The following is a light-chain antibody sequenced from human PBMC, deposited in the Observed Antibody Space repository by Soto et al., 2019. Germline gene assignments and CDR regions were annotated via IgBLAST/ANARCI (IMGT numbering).Light chain of an antibody. Sequence: QSALTQPASVSGSPGQSITISCTGTSSDVGDYNYVSRYQQHPDKAPKLIIYEVSNRPSGVSNRFSGSKSGNTASLTISGLQAEDEADYYCSSYTSSSILVIFGGGTKLTVL. CDR1: SSDVGDYNY. CDR2: EVS. CDR3: SSYTSSSILVI. V-gene: IGLV2-14*01. J-gene: IGLJ2*01.